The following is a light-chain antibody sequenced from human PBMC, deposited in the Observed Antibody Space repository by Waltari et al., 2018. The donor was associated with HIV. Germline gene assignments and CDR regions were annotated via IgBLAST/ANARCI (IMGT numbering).Light chain of an antibody. Sequence: DIQLTQSPSSLSTSVGDRVNITCRASQNINNWLAWYQQKPGETPKFLIYRASTLESGVPSRFSGSGSGTEFSLTISSLQPEDFAIYYCQQYKSYPVTFGRGT. CDR2: RAS. CDR3: QQYKSYPVT. CDR1: QNINNW. J-gene: IGKJ2*01. V-gene: IGKV1-5*03.